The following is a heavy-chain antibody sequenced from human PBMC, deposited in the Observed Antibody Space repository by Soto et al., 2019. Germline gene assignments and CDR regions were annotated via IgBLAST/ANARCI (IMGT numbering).Heavy chain of an antibody. D-gene: IGHD6-19*01. CDR1: GGTFSSHV. V-gene: IGHV1-69*01. CDR2: IMPIIGTA. CDR3: ARDLEFRAGNISLLDY. J-gene: IGHJ4*02. Sequence: QVQLVQSVAEVKKPGSSVKGSCKASGGTFSSHVFNWVRQAPGQGLEWMGGIMPIIGTANYAQKFQGRVTIPAAESTSIAYMELSSLRSEDTGVYYCARDLEFRAGNISLLDYWGPGALVSVSS.